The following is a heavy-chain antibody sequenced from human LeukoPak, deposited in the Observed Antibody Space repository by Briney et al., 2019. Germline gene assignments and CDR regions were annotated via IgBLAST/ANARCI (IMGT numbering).Heavy chain of an antibody. CDR1: GYTFTGYY. Sequence: ASVKVSCKASGYTFTGYYMHWVRQAPGQGLEWMGWINPNSGGTNYAQKFQGRVTMTRDMSTSTVYMELSSLRSEDTAVYYCARQLETLDYWGQGTLVTVSS. D-gene: IGHD1-1*01. CDR2: INPNSGGT. V-gene: IGHV1-2*02. CDR3: ARQLETLDY. J-gene: IGHJ4*02.